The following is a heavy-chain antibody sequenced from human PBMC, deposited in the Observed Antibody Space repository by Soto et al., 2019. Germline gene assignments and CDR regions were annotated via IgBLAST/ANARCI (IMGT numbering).Heavy chain of an antibody. D-gene: IGHD3-3*01. J-gene: IGHJ4*02. V-gene: IGHV1-3*01. CDR3: ARGIWSAPLRPYYFDS. Sequence: EASVKVSCKASGYTFTNYAMNWVRQAPGQGLEWMGWINAGNGDTKYSQRFQDRVTFTRDTSASTAYMELSSLRSEDTAVYYCARGIWSAPLRPYYFDSWGQGTLVTVSS. CDR1: GYTFTNYA. CDR2: INAGNGDT.